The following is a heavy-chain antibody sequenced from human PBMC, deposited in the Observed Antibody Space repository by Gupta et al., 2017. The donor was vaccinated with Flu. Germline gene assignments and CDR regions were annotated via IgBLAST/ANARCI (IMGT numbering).Heavy chain of an antibody. V-gene: IGHV4-34*01. CDR1: GGSFSGSY. D-gene: IGHD2-2*01. J-gene: IGHJ5*02. CDR3: ARGKYPPYWCDP. Sequence: QVQLQQWGAGLLKPSETLSLTCAVYGGSFSGSYWSWIRQPPWKGLEWIGESNHSGSTNYNPSLKSRVTISVDTSKNQFSLKLSSVTAADTAVYYCARGKYPPYWCDPWGQGTLVTVSS. CDR2: SNHSGST.